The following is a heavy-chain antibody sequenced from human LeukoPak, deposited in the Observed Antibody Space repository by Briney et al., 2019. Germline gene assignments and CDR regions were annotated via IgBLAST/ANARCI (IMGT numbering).Heavy chain of an antibody. Sequence: ASVKVSCKASGYTFTSYYMHWVRQAPGQGLEWMGIINPSGGSTSYAQKFQGRVTMTRDTSISTAYMELSRLRSDDTAVYYCARARTYFGWLEYFQHWGQGTLVTVSS. J-gene: IGHJ1*01. CDR1: GYTFTSYY. V-gene: IGHV1-46*01. CDR3: ARARTYFGWLEYFQH. D-gene: IGHD3-9*01. CDR2: INPSGGST.